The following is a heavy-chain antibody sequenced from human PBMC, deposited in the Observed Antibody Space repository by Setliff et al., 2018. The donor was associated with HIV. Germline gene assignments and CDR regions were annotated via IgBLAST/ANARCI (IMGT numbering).Heavy chain of an antibody. V-gene: IGHV1-69*05. Sequence: GASVKVSCKASGGTFSSYAISWVRQAPGQGLEWMGGIIPIFGTANYAQKLQGRVTMTTDTSTSTAYMELRSLRSDDTAVYYCAKNLGVGEYSASEDAFDIWGQGTMVTVSS. D-gene: IGHD1-26*01. J-gene: IGHJ3*02. CDR2: IIPIFGTA. CDR1: GGTFSSYA. CDR3: AKNLGVGEYSASEDAFDI.